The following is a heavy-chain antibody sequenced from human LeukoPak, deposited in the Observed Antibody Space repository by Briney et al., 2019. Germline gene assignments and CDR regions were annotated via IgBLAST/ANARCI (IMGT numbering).Heavy chain of an antibody. CDR1: SGSISSSSYY. D-gene: IGHD3-10*01. CDR2: IYYSGST. J-gene: IGHJ5*02. Sequence: SETLSLTCTVSSGSISSSSYYWGWIRQPPGKGLEWIGSIYYSGSTYYNPSLKGRVTISVDTSKNQFSLKLSSVTAADTAVYYCASSPPDVLLWFGELFVRFDPWGQGTLVTVSS. V-gene: IGHV4-39*01. CDR3: ASSPPDVLLWFGELFVRFDP.